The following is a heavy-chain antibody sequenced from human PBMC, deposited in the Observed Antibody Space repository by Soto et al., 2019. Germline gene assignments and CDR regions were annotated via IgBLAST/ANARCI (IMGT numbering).Heavy chain of an antibody. V-gene: IGHV3-33*01. CDR2: MWSDGTNK. CDR1: GFTFSYYG. CDR3: PRERGVTVPRGLDY. J-gene: IGHJ4*02. D-gene: IGHD3-10*01. Sequence: QVQLVESGGGVVQPGRSLRLSCAASGFTFSYYGMHWVRQAPGKGLEWVAVMWSDGTNKYYADSVKGRFTISRDNSKNTLYLQMSSLTVEDTAVYYCPRERGVTVPRGLDYWGQGTLVSVSS.